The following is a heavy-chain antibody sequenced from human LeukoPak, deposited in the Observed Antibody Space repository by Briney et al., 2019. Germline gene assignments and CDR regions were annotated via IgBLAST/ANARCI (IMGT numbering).Heavy chain of an antibody. D-gene: IGHD3-3*01. CDR2: MNPNSGNT. CDR1: GYTFTSYD. V-gene: IGHV1-8*01. CDR3: ARLEVRRPFGVVIINWFDP. Sequence: ASVKVSCKASGYTFTSYDINWVRQATAQGLEWMGWMNPNSGNTGYAQKFQGRVTMTRNTSISTAYMELSSLRSADTAVYYCARLEVRRPFGVVIINWFDPWGQGTLVTVSS. J-gene: IGHJ5*02.